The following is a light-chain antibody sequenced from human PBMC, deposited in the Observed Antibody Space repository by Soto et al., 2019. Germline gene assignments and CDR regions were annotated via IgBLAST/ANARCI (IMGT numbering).Light chain of an antibody. J-gene: IGKJ5*01. CDR3: QQTYATPIT. V-gene: IGKV1-39*01. Sequence: DIPMTQSRSSLSASVGDRVTITCRGSHPISNYLNWYQHRPGKAPKLLIYGASTLQSGVPSRFSGSESGTDFTLTITSLQPEDCATYYCQQTYATPITFGQGTRLEIK. CDR2: GAS. CDR1: HPISNY.